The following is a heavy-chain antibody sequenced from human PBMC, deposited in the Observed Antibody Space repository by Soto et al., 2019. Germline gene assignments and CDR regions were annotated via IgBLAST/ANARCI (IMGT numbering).Heavy chain of an antibody. CDR1: GGSFSGYY. CDR2: INHSGST. Sequence: SETLCLTCAVYGGSFSGYYWSWIRQPPGKGLEWIGEINHSGSTNYNPSLKSRVTISVDTSKNQFSLKLSSVTAADTAVYYCARWIRYYYGMDVWGQGTTVTVSS. J-gene: IGHJ6*02. D-gene: IGHD2-2*03. V-gene: IGHV4-34*01. CDR3: ARWIRYYYGMDV.